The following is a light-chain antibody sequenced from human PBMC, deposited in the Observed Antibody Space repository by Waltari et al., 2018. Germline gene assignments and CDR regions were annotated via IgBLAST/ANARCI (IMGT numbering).Light chain of an antibody. V-gene: IGKV4-1*01. CDR3: QQYFALPQT. Sequence: DIVMTQCPDSLAVSLRERAAINSQSSQNLLYSSVHTSYLAWYQHKPRQPPKLLIYSASMRVFDVPERFSGSGFGTDFTLAIIRLQAEDVAVYYCQQYFALPQTFGQGTKVEV. CDR1: QNLLYSSVHTSY. CDR2: SAS. J-gene: IGKJ1*01.